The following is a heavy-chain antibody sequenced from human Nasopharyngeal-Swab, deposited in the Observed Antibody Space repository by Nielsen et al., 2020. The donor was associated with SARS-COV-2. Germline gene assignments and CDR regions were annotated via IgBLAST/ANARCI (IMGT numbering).Heavy chain of an antibody. V-gene: IGHV3-30*03. CDR1: GFTFRNYG. J-gene: IGHJ4*02. D-gene: IGHD4-17*01. CDR3: ARDAPAHYGAFY. Sequence: LSLTCAASGFTFRNYGMHWVRQAPGKGLEWVTFIAHDASNEYYGDSVKGRFSISRDSSKNTLYLQMDSLRGEDTAVYYCARDAPAHYGAFYWGRGTLVTVSS. CDR2: IAHDASNE.